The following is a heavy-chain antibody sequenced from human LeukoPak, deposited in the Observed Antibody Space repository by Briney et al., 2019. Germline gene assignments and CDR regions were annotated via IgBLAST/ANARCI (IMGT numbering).Heavy chain of an antibody. J-gene: IGHJ4*02. D-gene: IGHD3-10*01. CDR1: GFAFSAYG. CDR2: IRYDGSIK. V-gene: IGHV3-33*08. Sequence: PGGSLRLSCAASGFAFSAYGMHWVRQAPGKGLEWVSFIRYDGSIKYYSDSVKGRFTISRDKNTLYLQMNSLRAEDTAVYYCARDRGVGSGSYPFDYWGQGTLVTVSS. CDR3: ARDRGVGSGSYPFDY.